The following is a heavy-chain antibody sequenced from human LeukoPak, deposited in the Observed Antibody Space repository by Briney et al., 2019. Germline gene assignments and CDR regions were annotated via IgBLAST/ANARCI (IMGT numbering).Heavy chain of an antibody. CDR1: GFMFSDSW. Sequence: GGSLTLSCEASGFMFSDSWMSWIRQAPGKGLEWVADIDKDGSAKDYVESVKGRFTISRDNAKSSLYLQMDSLRVEDTAVYYCATYTNWVAGDVWGQGTTVSV. D-gene: IGHD7-27*01. CDR3: ATYTNWVAGDV. V-gene: IGHV3-7*01. J-gene: IGHJ6*02. CDR2: IDKDGSAK.